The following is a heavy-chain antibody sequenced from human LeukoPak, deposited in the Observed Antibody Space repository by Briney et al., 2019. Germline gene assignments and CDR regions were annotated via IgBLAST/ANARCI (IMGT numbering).Heavy chain of an antibody. Sequence: TGGSLRLSCATSGFTLSSYAMHWVRQAPGKGLEWVAVIWHDGVNKYYAGSVKGRFTISRDKSKNTVYLQMDSLRAEDTALYYCARAPIGHASFGTWGQGTLVTVSS. CDR2: IWHDGVNK. CDR3: ARAPIGHASFGT. CDR1: GFTLSSYA. J-gene: IGHJ5*02. V-gene: IGHV3-33*01. D-gene: IGHD3-3*01.